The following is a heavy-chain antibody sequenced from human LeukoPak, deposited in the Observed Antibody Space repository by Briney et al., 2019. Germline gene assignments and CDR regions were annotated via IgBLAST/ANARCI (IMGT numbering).Heavy chain of an antibody. V-gene: IGHV4-39*01. CDR2: IYYAGDT. CDR3: ATWDSGRYSQIDN. CDR1: GGPVSSSSYY. J-gene: IGHJ4*02. D-gene: IGHD1-26*01. Sequence: PSGTLSLTCTVSGGPVSSSSYYWGWVRQSPEKGLECIGTIYYAGDTYYNPSLESRLTISVDTSKNQFSLKLRPVTAADTAVYYCATWDSGRYSQIDNWGQGTLVTVSS.